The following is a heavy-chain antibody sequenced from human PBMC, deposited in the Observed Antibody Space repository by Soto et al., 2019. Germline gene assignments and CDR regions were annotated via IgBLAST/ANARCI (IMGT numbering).Heavy chain of an antibody. Sequence: SVKVSCKASGGTFSSYAISWVRQAPGQGLEWMGGIIPIFGTANYARKFQGRVTITADESTSTAYMELSSLRSEDTAVYYCARDQGGSYWSAHFDYWGQGTLVTVSS. D-gene: IGHD1-26*01. V-gene: IGHV1-69*13. CDR3: ARDQGGSYWSAHFDY. CDR1: GGTFSSYA. CDR2: IIPIFGTA. J-gene: IGHJ4*02.